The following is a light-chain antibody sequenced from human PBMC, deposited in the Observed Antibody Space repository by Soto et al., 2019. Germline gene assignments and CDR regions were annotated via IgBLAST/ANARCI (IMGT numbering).Light chain of an antibody. V-gene: IGKV1-5*03. J-gene: IGKJ3*01. Sequence: DIQMTQSPSTLSASVGDRVTITCRASQSISSWLAWYQQKPGKAPKLLIYKASSLESGVPSRFSGSGSGTEFILTSRSLQPDDFATYYCQQYNSYPFTFGPGTKVDIK. CDR1: QSISSW. CDR3: QQYNSYPFT. CDR2: KAS.